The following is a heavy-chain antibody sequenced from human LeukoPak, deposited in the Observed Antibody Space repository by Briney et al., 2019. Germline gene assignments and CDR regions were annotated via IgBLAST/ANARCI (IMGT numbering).Heavy chain of an antibody. CDR1: GGSISSYY. J-gene: IGHJ4*02. CDR2: IYTSGST. D-gene: IGHD6-13*01. Sequence: SETLSPTCTVAGGSISSYYCSWVRQPAGKGLGCIGRIYTSGSTNYNPSLKSRVTMSVDTSKNQFSLKLSSVTAADTAVYYCARVYSSSWHLYYFDYWGQGTLVTVSS. CDR3: ARVYSSSWHLYYFDY. V-gene: IGHV4-4*07.